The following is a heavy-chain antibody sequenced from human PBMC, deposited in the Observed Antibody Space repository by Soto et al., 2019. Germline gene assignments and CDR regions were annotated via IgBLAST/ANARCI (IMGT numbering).Heavy chain of an antibody. CDR2: IFVDDFDT. J-gene: IGHJ4*02. D-gene: IGHD5-12*01. CDR3: ARLDGYSRSWYHFDY. V-gene: IGHV5-51*01. Sequence: PGESLKISCKGSGYRFSDYWIGWVRQMPGKGLEWMGIIFVDDFDTRYSPSFQGQVTISVDKSTRTAYLQWNSLKASDSGMYFCARLDGYSRSWYHFDYWGQRTLVTVSS. CDR1: GYRFSDYW.